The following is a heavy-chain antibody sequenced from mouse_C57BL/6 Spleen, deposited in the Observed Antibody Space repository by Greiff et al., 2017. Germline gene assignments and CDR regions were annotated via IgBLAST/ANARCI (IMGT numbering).Heavy chain of an antibody. Sequence: VKLQESGAELVKPGASVKMSCKASGYTFTTYPIEWMKQNHGKSLEWIGNFHPYNDDTKYNEKFKGKATLTVEKSSSTVYLELSRLTSDDSAVYYCARGDDYDWYFDVWGTGTTVTVSS. J-gene: IGHJ1*03. CDR1: GYTFTTYP. V-gene: IGHV1-47*01. CDR2: FHPYNDDT. D-gene: IGHD2-4*01. CDR3: ARGDDYDWYFDV.